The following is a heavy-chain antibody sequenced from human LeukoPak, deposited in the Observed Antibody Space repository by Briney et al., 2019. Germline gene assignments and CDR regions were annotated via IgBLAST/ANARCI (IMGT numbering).Heavy chain of an antibody. J-gene: IGHJ4*02. V-gene: IGHV3-74*01. CDR2: INSDGSST. CDR3: ARENIVAYYFDY. CDR1: GFTLSSSW. Sequence: GGSLRLSCAASGFTLSSSWMHWVRQAPGKGLVWVSRINSDGSSTSYADSVKGRFTVSRDNAKNTLYQQMNSLRDEDTAVYYCARENIVAYYFDYWGQGALVTVSS. D-gene: IGHD5-12*01.